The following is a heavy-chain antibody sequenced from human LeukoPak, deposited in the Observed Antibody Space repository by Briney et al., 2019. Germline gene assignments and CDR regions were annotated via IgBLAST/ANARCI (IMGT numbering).Heavy chain of an antibody. CDR3: AREMFSYGYDY. Sequence: SETLSLTCTVSGGPISSYYWSWIRQPPGKGLEWIGYIYYSGSTNYNPSLKSRVTISVDTSKNQFSLKLSSVTAADTAVYYCAREMFSYGYDYWGQGTLVTVSS. CDR2: IYYSGST. V-gene: IGHV4-59*12. CDR1: GGPISSYY. D-gene: IGHD5-18*01. J-gene: IGHJ4*02.